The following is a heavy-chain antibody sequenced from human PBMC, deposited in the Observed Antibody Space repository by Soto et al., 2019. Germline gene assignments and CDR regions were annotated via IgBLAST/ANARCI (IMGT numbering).Heavy chain of an antibody. Sequence: SLRLSRAASGFTFISYAMSWVRQAPGKGLEWVSAISGSGGSTYYADSVKGRFTISRDNSKNTLYLQMNSLRAEDTAVYYCAKHEAWDDYFDYWGQGTQVTVSS. CDR1: GFTFISYA. D-gene: IGHD1-26*01. V-gene: IGHV3-23*01. J-gene: IGHJ4*02. CDR2: ISGSGGST. CDR3: AKHEAWDDYFDY.